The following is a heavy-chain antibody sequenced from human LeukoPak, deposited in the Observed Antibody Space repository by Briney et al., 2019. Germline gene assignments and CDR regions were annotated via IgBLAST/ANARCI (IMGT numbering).Heavy chain of an antibody. Sequence: SETLSLTCTVSGGSISSSNYYWGWIRQPPGKRLEWIGNMYYSGSTYYNPSIKSRVTISVDTSKNQFSLKLSSVTAADTAVYYCARDYYDSSGYSSWGQGTLVTVSS. V-gene: IGHV4-39*02. CDR3: ARDYYDSSGYSS. J-gene: IGHJ4*02. CDR2: MYYSGST. CDR1: GGSISSSNYY. D-gene: IGHD3-22*01.